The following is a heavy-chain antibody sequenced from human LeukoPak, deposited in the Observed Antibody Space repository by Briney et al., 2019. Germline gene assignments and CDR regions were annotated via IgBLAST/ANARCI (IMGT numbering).Heavy chain of an antibody. CDR1: GFTFSSYE. CDR3: ARGYYGSGSSSGPIDY. Sequence: GGSLRLSCAASGFTFSSYEMNWVRQAPGKGLEWVAGVSGNSDKIGYADSVKGRFTSSRGNAKNSLYLQMNSLRPEDTALYYCARGYYGSGSSSGPIDYWGQGTLVTVSS. CDR2: VSGNSDKI. V-gene: IGHV3-9*01. D-gene: IGHD3-10*01. J-gene: IGHJ4*02.